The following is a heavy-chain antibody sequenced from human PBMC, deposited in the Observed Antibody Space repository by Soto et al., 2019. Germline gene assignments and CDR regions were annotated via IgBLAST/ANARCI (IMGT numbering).Heavy chain of an antibody. CDR2: IYYSGST. V-gene: IGHV4-39*01. CDR1: GGSISSSSYY. CDR3: ARRPGYSSSWRYWYFDL. J-gene: IGHJ2*01. Sequence: QLQLQESGPGLVKPSETLSLTCTVSGGSISSSSYYWGWIRQPPGKGLEWIGSIYYSGSTYYNPSLKSRVTISVDTSKNQFSLKLSSVTAADTAVYYCARRPGYSSSWRYWYFDLWGRGTLVTVSS. D-gene: IGHD6-13*01.